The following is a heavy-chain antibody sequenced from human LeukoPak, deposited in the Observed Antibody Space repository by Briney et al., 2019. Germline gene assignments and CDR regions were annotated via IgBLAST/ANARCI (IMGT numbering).Heavy chain of an antibody. D-gene: IGHD6-6*01. Sequence: SVKVSCKASGGTFSSYAISWVRQAPGQGLEWMGGIIPIFGTANYAQKFQGRVTITADESTSTAYMELSSLRSEDTAVYYCARGHPIAARPGSFDYWGQGTLVTVSS. CDR3: ARGHPIAARPGSFDY. J-gene: IGHJ4*02. CDR1: GGTFSSYA. V-gene: IGHV1-69*13. CDR2: IIPIFGTA.